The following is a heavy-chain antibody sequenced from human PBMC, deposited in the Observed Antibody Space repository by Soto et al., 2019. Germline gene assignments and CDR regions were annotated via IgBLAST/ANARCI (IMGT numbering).Heavy chain of an antibody. CDR3: ASTLIYCSSTSCYLNWFAP. Sequence: VASVKVSCKASGGTFSSYAISWVRQAPGQGLEWMGGIIPIFGTANYAQKFQGRVTITADESTSTAYMELSSLRSEDTAVYYCASTLIYCSSTSCYLNWFAPWGQGTLVTVSS. D-gene: IGHD2-2*01. CDR1: GGTFSSYA. J-gene: IGHJ5*02. CDR2: IIPIFGTA. V-gene: IGHV1-69*13.